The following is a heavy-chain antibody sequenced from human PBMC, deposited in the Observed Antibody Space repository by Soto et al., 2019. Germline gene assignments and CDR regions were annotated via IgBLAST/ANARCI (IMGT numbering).Heavy chain of an antibody. J-gene: IGHJ2*01. D-gene: IGHD3-16*02. V-gene: IGHV5-51*01. Sequence: GEALKISWKGSGYSFALYWIAWVRQMPGKDLEWMGIIYPSDSDVRYSPSFQGQVTMSADKSISTVYLQWNSLKASDTAMYYCARIIADWYFDLWGRGTLVTVSS. CDR2: IYPSDSDV. CDR3: ARIIADWYFDL. CDR1: GYSFALYW.